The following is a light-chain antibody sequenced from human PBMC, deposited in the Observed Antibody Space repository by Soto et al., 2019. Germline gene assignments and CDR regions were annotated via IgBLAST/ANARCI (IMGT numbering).Light chain of an antibody. CDR1: QGIRND. CDR2: AAS. J-gene: IGKJ1*01. Sequence: AIQMTQSPSSLSASVGDRVTITCRASQGIRNDLGWHQDKPGKAPKLLIYAASSLQPGVPSRFSGSGSGTDFTLTNISLQPEDFATYYCLQDYNYPRTFGQGTKVEVK. V-gene: IGKV1-6*01. CDR3: LQDYNYPRT.